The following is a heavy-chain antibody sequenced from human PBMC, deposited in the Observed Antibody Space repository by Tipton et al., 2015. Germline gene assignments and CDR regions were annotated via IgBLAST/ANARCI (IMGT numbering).Heavy chain of an antibody. Sequence: TLSLTCAVSAYSISSDYYWGWIRQPPGKGLEWIGSISHSGNTYYNPSLKSRVTMSRDTSKNQFSLKLTSVTAADTAVYYCARARGCHGGLFDSWGQGILVTVSS. J-gene: IGHJ4*02. CDR3: ARARGCHGGLFDS. V-gene: IGHV4-38-2*01. CDR2: ISHSGNT. D-gene: IGHD4-23*01. CDR1: AYSISSDYY.